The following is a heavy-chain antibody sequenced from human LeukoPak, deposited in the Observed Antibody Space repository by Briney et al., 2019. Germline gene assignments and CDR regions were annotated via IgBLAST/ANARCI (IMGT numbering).Heavy chain of an antibody. CDR1: GYTFTGYY. J-gene: IGHJ5*02. D-gene: IGHD2-21*01. CDR2: INPNRGGT. CDR3: ARSSVIRAPNWFDP. Sequence: ASVKVSCKASGYTFTGYYMHWVRQAPGQGLEWMGRINPNRGGTNYAQKFQGRVTMTRDTSISPAYMELSRLRSDDTAVYYCARSSVIRAPNWFDPWGQGTLVTVSS. V-gene: IGHV1-2*06.